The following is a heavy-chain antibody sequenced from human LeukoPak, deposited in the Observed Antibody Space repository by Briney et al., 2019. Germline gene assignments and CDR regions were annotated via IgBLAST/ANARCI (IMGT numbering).Heavy chain of an antibody. V-gene: IGHV3-7*01. J-gene: IGHJ4*02. CDR1: GFAFSSYW. Sequence: GGSLRLSCAASGFAFSSYWMSWGRQAPGKGMEWVANIKQDGSEKYYVDSVKGRFTISRDNAKNSLYLQMNSLRAEDTAVYYCARVRYGYFDYWGQGTLVTVSS. CDR2: IKQDGSEK. D-gene: IGHD2-15*01. CDR3: ARVRYGYFDY.